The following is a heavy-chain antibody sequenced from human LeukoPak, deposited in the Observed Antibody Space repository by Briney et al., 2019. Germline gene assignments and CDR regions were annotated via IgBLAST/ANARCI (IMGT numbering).Heavy chain of an antibody. CDR2: ISSSSSHT. CDR1: GFTFSSYS. CDR3: ARSYYYDSSHTVDY. J-gene: IGHJ4*02. Sequence: GGSLRLSCAASGFTFSSYSMNWVRQAPGKGLEWVSSISSSSSHTYVDSVKGRFTISRDNTMNSLYLQMNSLRAEDTAVYYCARSYYYDSSHTVDYWGQGTLVTVSS. D-gene: IGHD3-22*01. V-gene: IGHV3-21*01.